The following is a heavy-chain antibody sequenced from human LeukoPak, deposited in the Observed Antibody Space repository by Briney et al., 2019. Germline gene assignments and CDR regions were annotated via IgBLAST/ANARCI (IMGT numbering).Heavy chain of an antibody. CDR1: GGSISSYY. V-gene: IGHV4-59*01. D-gene: IGHD3-3*01. Sequence: SETLSLTCTVSGGSISSYYWSWLRQPPGKGLEWIGFTFYSGSTNYNPSLKSRVTISLNTSKTQFSLKLSSVTAADTAVYYCARGTFWSGYYHDYWGQGTLVTVSS. CDR2: TFYSGST. CDR3: ARGTFWSGYYHDY. J-gene: IGHJ4*02.